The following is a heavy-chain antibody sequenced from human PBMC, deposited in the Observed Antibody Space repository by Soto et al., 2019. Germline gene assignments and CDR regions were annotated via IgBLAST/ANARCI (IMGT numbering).Heavy chain of an antibody. CDR1: EGSFSGYY. D-gene: IGHD1-1*01. CDR2: INHSGTT. CDR3: ARGVQSTTVVNLVDY. Sequence: SETLSLTFAVYEGSFSGYYWTWIRQAPGKGLEWIGEINHSGTTHYNPTLDSRVTMSVDTSKNQLSLKLRSVTAADTAVYYCARGVQSTTVVNLVDYWGQGTLVTVSS. J-gene: IGHJ4*02. V-gene: IGHV4-34*01.